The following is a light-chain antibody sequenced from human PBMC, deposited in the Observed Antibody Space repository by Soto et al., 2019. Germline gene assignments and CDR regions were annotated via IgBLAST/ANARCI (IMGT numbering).Light chain of an antibody. J-gene: IGLJ2*01. Sequence: QSALTQPASVSGSPGQSITISCTGSSSDIGDYNYVSWYKQHPGKAPKLMIYDVSNRPSGVSNRFSGSKSGNTASLTISGLQAEDEADYYCRSYTRNNFVIFGGGTKITVL. CDR3: RSYTRNNFVI. CDR2: DVS. CDR1: SSDIGDYNY. V-gene: IGLV2-14*03.